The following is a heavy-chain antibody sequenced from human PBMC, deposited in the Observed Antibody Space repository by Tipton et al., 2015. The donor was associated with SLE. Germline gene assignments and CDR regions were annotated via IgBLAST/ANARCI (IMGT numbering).Heavy chain of an antibody. CDR3: ARDGGYSYGSWFDP. J-gene: IGHJ5*02. D-gene: IGHD5-18*01. V-gene: IGHV4-34*01. CDR1: GGSFSGYY. Sequence: TLSLTCTVYGGSFSGYYWSWIRQPPGKGLEWIGSIYYSGSTYYNPSLKSRVTISVDTSKNQFSLKLSSVTAADTAVYYCARDGGYSYGSWFDPWGQGTLVTVSS. CDR2: IYYSGST.